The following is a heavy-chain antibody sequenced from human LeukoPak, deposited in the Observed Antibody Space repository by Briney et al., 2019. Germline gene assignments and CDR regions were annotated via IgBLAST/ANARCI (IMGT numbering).Heavy chain of an antibody. CDR1: GYTFTDYY. CDR3: ARDNSYRDSSWWFDP. J-gene: IGHJ5*02. D-gene: IGHD6-6*01. CDR2: INPSGSRT. Sequence: GASVKVSCKASGYTFTDYYMHWVRQAPGRGLEWVGLINPSGSRTICAQKFQGRVTMTRNTSTSTDYTELSSLTSEDTAVYYCARDNSYRDSSWWFDPWGQGTLVTVSS. V-gene: IGHV1-46*01.